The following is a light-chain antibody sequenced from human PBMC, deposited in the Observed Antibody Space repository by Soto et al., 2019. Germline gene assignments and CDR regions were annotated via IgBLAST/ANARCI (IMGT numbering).Light chain of an antibody. Sequence: QSALTQPASVSGSPGQSITLSCTGTSSDVGGYNYVSWYQQHPGKAPKLMIFAVNNRPSGVSNRFSGSKSGNTASLTISGLQAEDEADYYCSSYTNSDTLVFGGGTKVTVL. CDR2: AVN. J-gene: IGLJ2*01. CDR1: SSDVGGYNY. CDR3: SSYTNSDTLV. V-gene: IGLV2-14*01.